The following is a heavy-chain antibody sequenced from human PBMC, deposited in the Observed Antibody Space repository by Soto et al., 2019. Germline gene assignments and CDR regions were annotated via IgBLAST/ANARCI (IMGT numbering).Heavy chain of an antibody. V-gene: IGHV4-34*01. CDR3: ARGGGIVVVPAAAGFDY. CDR2: INHSGST. J-gene: IGHJ4*02. D-gene: IGHD2-2*01. CDR1: GGSFSGYY. Sequence: PSCSLSQTCAVYGGSFSGYYWSWIRQPPGKGLEWIGEINHSGSTNYNPSLKSRVTISVDTSKNQFSLKLSSVTAADTAVYYCARGGGIVVVPAAAGFDYWGQGTLVT.